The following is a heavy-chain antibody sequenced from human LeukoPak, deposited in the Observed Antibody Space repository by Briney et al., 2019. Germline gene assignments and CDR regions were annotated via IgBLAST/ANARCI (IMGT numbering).Heavy chain of an antibody. J-gene: IGHJ6*02. CDR2: IYPGDSGT. CDR1: GYSFTTYW. Sequence: GESLKISCKAFGYSFTTYWIAWVRQMPGKGLEWLGIIYPGDSGTRYSPSFQGQVTISADKSINTAYLQWSSLKASDTGMYYCARHLDWLSVNFYYGMDVWGQGTTVIVSS. CDR3: ARHLDWLSVNFYYGMDV. D-gene: IGHD3/OR15-3a*01. V-gene: IGHV5-51*01.